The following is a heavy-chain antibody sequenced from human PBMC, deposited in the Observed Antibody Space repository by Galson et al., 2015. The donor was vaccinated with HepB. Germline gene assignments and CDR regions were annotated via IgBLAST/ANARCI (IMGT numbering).Heavy chain of an antibody. CDR2: ISGSGGSGGST. J-gene: IGHJ3*02. CDR3: AKGGYSSPFEI. Sequence: SLRLSCAASGFTLSSYTMSWVRQAPGKGLEWVSEISGSGGSGGSTYYADSVKGRFAVSRDSSKNTLYLQMNSLRVEDTAVYHCAKGGYSSPFEIWGQGTMVTVSS. D-gene: IGHD6-13*01. CDR1: GFTLSSYT. V-gene: IGHV3-23*01.